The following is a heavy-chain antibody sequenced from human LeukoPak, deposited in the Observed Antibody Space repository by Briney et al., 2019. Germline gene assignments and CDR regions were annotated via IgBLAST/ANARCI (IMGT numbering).Heavy chain of an antibody. CDR3: ARSYCGGDCYSPFDY. CDR2: INWNGGSTDYGGST. D-gene: IGHD2-21*02. V-gene: IGHV3-20*04. Sequence: GGSLRLACAASGFTFDDYGMNWVRQAPGKGLEWVSGINWNGGSTDYGGSTTYADSVKGRFTISRDNAKTSLYPQMNSLRAEDAALYYCARSYCGGDCYSPFDYWGQGTLVTVSS. CDR1: GFTFDDYG. J-gene: IGHJ4*02.